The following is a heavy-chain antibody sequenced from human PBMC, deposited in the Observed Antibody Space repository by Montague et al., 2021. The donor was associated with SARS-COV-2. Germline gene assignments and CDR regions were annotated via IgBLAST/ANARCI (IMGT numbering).Heavy chain of an antibody. CDR2: IYHSGGT. CDR1: GYSISSGYY. D-gene: IGHD3-10*01. CDR3: ARWYYGSGSYPH. J-gene: IGHJ4*02. Sequence: SETLSLTCSVSGYSISSGYYCGRIRQPPGKGLEWIGNIYHSGGTYYSPSLKSRVTVSVDTSKNRFSLRLSSVTAADTAVYYCARWYYGSGSYPHWGQGTLVTVSS. V-gene: IGHV4-38-2*01.